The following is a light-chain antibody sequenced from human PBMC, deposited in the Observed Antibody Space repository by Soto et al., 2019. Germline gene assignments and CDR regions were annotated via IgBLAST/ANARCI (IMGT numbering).Light chain of an antibody. V-gene: IGKV3D-15*01. Sequence: VLTQSPGTLSLSPGERDTLSCRASQTVRNNYLAWYQQKPGQPPRLLIYDASTRATGIPARFSGSQSGTEFTLNISSLQSEDFAVYYCQHYNNWPPRTFGQGNKVVI. CDR2: DAS. CDR1: QTVRNN. J-gene: IGKJ1*01. CDR3: QHYNNWPPRT.